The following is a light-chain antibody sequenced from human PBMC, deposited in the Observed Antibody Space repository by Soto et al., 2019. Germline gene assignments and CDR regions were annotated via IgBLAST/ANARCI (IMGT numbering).Light chain of an antibody. Sequence: EIVLTQSPGTLSLSPGDRATLSCRASQSVYGNYLAWYQQKPGQAPRLLMYAASSRATGIPERFSGSGSGTDFSLNISRLEPEDFAVYYCQQYGSSLMYTFGQGTKLEI. CDR1: QSVYGNY. CDR2: AAS. V-gene: IGKV3-20*01. J-gene: IGKJ2*01. CDR3: QQYGSSLMYT.